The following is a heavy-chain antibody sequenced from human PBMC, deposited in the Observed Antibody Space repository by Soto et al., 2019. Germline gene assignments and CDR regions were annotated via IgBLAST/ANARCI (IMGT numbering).Heavy chain of an antibody. CDR2: IDPSDSYT. CDR1: GYSFTSYW. D-gene: IGHD6-13*01. J-gene: IGHJ6*02. CDR3: ARHALIAAADYYYYGMDV. V-gene: IGHV5-10-1*01. Sequence: GESLKISFKGSGYSFTSYWISLVRQIPGKGLEWMGRIDPSDSYTNYSPSFQGHVTISADKSISTAYLQWSSLKASDTAMYYCARHALIAAADYYYYGMDVWGQGTTVTVSS.